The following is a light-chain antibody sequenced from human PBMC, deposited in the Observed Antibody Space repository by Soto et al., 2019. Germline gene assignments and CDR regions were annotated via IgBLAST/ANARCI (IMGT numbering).Light chain of an antibody. Sequence: QPVLTQPPSVSGTPGQRVTISCSGSSSNIGSNTVHWYQQLPGMAPKLLIYSNNHRPSGVPDRFSGSKSGTSASLAISGLQSEDEADYYCGAWDDSLNVVFGGGTQLTVL. V-gene: IGLV1-44*01. CDR2: SNN. CDR3: GAWDDSLNVV. CDR1: SSNIGSNT. J-gene: IGLJ2*01.